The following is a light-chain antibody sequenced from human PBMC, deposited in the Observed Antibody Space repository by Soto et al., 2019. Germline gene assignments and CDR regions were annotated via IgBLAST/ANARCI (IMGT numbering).Light chain of an antibody. CDR2: AAS. J-gene: IGKJ1*01. V-gene: IGKV1-39*01. CDR3: QQSYSTPWWT. Sequence: DIQMTQSPSSLSASVGDRVTITCRASQSISSYLNWYQQKPGKAPKLLIHAASSLQSGVPSRFSGSGSGIDFTLTISSLQPEDFATYYCQQSYSTPWWTFGQGTKVDIK. CDR1: QSISSY.